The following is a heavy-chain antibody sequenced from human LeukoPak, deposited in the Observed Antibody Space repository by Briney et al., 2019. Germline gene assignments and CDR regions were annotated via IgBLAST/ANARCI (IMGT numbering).Heavy chain of an antibody. V-gene: IGHV4-39*01. CDR3: ARIGVGSGYLHFDY. J-gene: IGHJ4*02. CDR1: GGSISSSSYY. D-gene: IGHD3-22*01. Sequence: SETLSLTCTVSGGSISSSSYYWGWIRQPPGKGLEWIASIYYSGSTYYNPSLKSRVTISVDTSKNQFSLKLSSVTAADTAVYYCARIGVGSGYLHFDYWGQGTLVTVSS. CDR2: IYYSGST.